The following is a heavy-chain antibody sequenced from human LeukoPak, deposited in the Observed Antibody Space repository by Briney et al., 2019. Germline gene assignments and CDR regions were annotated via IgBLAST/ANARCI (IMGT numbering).Heavy chain of an antibody. J-gene: IGHJ6*02. CDR2: INPSGGST. V-gene: IGHV1-46*01. D-gene: IGHD1-14*01. CDR3: ARDRDNNYYYYGMDV. Sequence: ASVKVSCKASGYTFTSYYMHCVRQAPGQGLGWMGIINPSGGSTSYAQKFQGRATMTRDTSTSTVYMELSSLRSEDTAVYYCARDRDNNYYYYGMDVWGQGTTVTVSS. CDR1: GYTFTSYY.